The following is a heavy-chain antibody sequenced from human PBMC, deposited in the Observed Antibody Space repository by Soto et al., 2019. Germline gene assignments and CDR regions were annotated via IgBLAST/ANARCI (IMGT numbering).Heavy chain of an antibody. J-gene: IGHJ3*02. CDR3: ARRDDSSGYYYEGGAFDI. CDR1: GGTFSSYA. Sequence: QVQLVQSGAEVKKPGSSVKVSCKASGGTFSSYAISWVRQAPGQGLEWMGGIIPIFGTANYAQKFQGRVTITGDESTSTAYMELSSLRSEDTAVYYCARRDDSSGYYYEGGAFDIWGQGTMVTVSS. V-gene: IGHV1-69*01. CDR2: IIPIFGTA. D-gene: IGHD3-22*01.